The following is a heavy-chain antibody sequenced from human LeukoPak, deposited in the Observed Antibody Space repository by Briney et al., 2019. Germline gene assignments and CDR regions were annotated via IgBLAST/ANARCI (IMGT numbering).Heavy chain of an antibody. V-gene: IGHV3-7*01. CDR2: IRHDGSVK. D-gene: IGHD3-9*01. Sequence: GGSLRLSCAASGFTFSNYWMTWVRQAPGKGLEWVANIRHDGSVKHYVDSVKGRFTISRDNAKNSLFLEMNSLRAEDTALYYCARDFTYNDESAVYYDAFDIWGQGTMVTVSS. CDR3: ARDFTYNDESAVYYDAFDI. CDR1: GFTFSNYW. J-gene: IGHJ3*02.